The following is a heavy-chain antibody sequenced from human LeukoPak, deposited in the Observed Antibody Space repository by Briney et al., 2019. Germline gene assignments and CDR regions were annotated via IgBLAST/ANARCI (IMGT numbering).Heavy chain of an antibody. D-gene: IGHD6-13*01. CDR3: ARDGVAAAGQGWFDP. Sequence: ASVKVSCKASGYTFTGYYMHWVRQASGQGLEWMGWINPNSGGANYAQKFQGRVTMTGDTSISTAYMELSRLRSDDTAVYYCARDGVAAAGQGWFDPWGQGTLVTVSS. CDR1: GYTFTGYY. CDR2: INPNSGGA. V-gene: IGHV1-2*02. J-gene: IGHJ5*02.